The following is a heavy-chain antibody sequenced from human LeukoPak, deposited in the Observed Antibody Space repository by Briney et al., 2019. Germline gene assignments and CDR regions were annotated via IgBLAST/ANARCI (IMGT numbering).Heavy chain of an antibody. CDR1: GFALSAYW. V-gene: IGHV3-21*01. D-gene: IGHD2-15*01. CDR2: ISSSSSYI. Sequence: GGSLRLSCAASGFALSAYWMNWVRQAPGKGLEWVSSISSSSSYIYYADSVKGRFTISRDNAKNSLYLQVNSLRAEDTAVYYCARTECSGGSCYKAFDIWGQGTMVTVSS. J-gene: IGHJ3*02. CDR3: ARTECSGGSCYKAFDI.